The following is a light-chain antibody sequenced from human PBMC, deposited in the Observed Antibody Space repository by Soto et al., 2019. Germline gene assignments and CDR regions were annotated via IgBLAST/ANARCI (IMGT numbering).Light chain of an antibody. CDR3: QQFNNWPPLT. V-gene: IGKV3-15*01. J-gene: IGKJ4*01. CDR1: QFVSTN. CDR2: SAS. Sequence: EVVMTQSPATLSVSPGERATLSCRASQFVSTNLAWYQQKPGQAPRLLIYSASTRATGIPARCSGSGSGTEFTLTISSLQSEDSAVYYCQQFNNWPPLTFGGGTKVEIK.